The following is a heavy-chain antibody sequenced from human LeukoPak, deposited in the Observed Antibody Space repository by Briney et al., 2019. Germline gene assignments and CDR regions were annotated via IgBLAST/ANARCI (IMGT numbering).Heavy chain of an antibody. CDR2: ISAYNGNT. Sequence: ASVKVSCKASGGAFSSYAISWVRQAPGQGLEWMGWISAYNGNTNYAQKLQGRVTMTTDTSTSTAYMELRSLRSDDTAVYYCARCAKYYDILTGYPTFDYWGQGTLVTVSS. CDR3: ARCAKYYDILTGYPTFDY. CDR1: GGAFSSYA. V-gene: IGHV1-18*01. D-gene: IGHD3-9*01. J-gene: IGHJ4*02.